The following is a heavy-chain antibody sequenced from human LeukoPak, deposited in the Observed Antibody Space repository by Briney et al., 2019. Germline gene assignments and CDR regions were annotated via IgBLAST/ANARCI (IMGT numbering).Heavy chain of an antibody. Sequence: PGGSLRLSCAASGFTFSSYAMHWVRQAPGKGLEWVSYISSSSSYIYYADSVKGRFTISRDNAKNSVYLQMNSLRAEDTAVYYCARDSLDSSGFYPTDYWGQGTLVTVSS. J-gene: IGHJ4*02. CDR1: GFTFSSYA. V-gene: IGHV3-21*01. D-gene: IGHD3-22*01. CDR3: ARDSLDSSGFYPTDY. CDR2: ISSSSSYI.